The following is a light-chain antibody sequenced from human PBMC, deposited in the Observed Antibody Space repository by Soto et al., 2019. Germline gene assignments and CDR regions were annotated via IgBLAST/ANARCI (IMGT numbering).Light chain of an antibody. J-gene: IGKJ4*01. CDR3: QQYKSPPYT. CDR1: QSISTM. CDR2: DAS. Sequence: DIQMTQSPSALSASVGDRVTITCRASQSISTMLAWYQQKTGKEAKLLIYDASSLENGDPARFSGRGSGTDFTLAISSLQSDDFATYYCQQYKSPPYTFGGGTRLEIK. V-gene: IGKV1-5*01.